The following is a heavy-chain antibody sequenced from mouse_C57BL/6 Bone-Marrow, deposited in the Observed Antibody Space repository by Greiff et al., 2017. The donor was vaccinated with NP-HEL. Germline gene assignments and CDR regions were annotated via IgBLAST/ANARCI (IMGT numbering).Heavy chain of an antibody. CDR2: INYDGSST. Sequence: EVQVVESEGGLVQPGRSMKLSCTASGFTFSDYYMAWVRQVPEKGLEWVANINYDGSSTYYLDSLKSRFIISRDNAKNILYLQMSSLKSEDTATYYCARAGYYGSSRYYFDYWGQGTTLTVSS. CDR1: GFTFSDYY. J-gene: IGHJ2*01. D-gene: IGHD1-1*01. V-gene: IGHV5-16*01. CDR3: ARAGYYGSSRYYFDY.